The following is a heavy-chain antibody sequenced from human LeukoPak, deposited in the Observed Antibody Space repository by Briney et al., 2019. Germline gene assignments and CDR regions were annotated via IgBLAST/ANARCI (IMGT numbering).Heavy chain of an antibody. D-gene: IGHD3-22*01. V-gene: IGHV3-23*01. Sequence: GGSLRLSCAASGFTFSSYAMTWVRQAPGKGLEWVSAISGSGTSAYYADSVKGRFTISRDNSKNTLFLQINSLRAEDTAVYYCAKAGYYYDSSGYNHWYFDLWGRGTLVTVSS. CDR2: ISGSGTSA. CDR1: GFTFSSYA. J-gene: IGHJ2*01. CDR3: AKAGYYYDSSGYNHWYFDL.